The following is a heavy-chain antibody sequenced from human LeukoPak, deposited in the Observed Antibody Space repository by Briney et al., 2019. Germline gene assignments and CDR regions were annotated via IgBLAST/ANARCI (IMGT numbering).Heavy chain of an antibody. CDR1: GGTFSSYA. CDR2: IIPIFGTA. Sequence: GASVKVSCKASGGTFSSYAISWVRQAPGQGLEWMGGIIPIFGTANYAQKFQGRVTITADKSTSTAYMELSSLRSEDTAVYYCASLTEYCSGGSCYLGWFDPWGQGTLVTVSS. J-gene: IGHJ5*02. V-gene: IGHV1-69*06. CDR3: ASLTEYCSGGSCYLGWFDP. D-gene: IGHD2-15*01.